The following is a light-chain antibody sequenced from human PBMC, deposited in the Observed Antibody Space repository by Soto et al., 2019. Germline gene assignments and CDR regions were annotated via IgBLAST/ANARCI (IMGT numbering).Light chain of an antibody. CDR3: QQYSAYPLT. V-gene: IGKV1-5*03. CDR2: WAS. J-gene: IGKJ4*01. Sequence: DIQLTQSPSSLSASVGDRVTITCRASQNINGYLDWYQQKPGKAPKRLIYWASSLISGVPSRFTGGKSGTEFTLTISSLQPDDFATYYCQQYSAYPLTFGGGTKVDVK. CDR1: QNINGY.